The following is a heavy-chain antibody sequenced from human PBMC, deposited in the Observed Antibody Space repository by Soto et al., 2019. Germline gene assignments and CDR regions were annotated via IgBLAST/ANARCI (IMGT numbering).Heavy chain of an antibody. CDR1: GGTFSSYT. Sequence: SVKVSCKASGGTFSSYTISWVRRAPGQGLEWMGRIIPILGIANYAQKFQGRVTITADKSTSTAYMELSSLRSEDTAVYYCARAVRAASGMDVWGQGTTVTVSS. D-gene: IGHD3-10*01. CDR3: ARAVRAASGMDV. J-gene: IGHJ6*02. V-gene: IGHV1-69*02. CDR2: IIPILGIA.